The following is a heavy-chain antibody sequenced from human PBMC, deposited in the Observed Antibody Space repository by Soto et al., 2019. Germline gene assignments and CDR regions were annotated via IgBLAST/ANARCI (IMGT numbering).Heavy chain of an antibody. D-gene: IGHD3-3*01. J-gene: IGHJ6*02. CDR1: GATSNNYV. V-gene: IGHV1-69*01. CDR3: ATAGPPTTFLGAFITYGMDD. CDR2: IIPISGTT. Sequence: QVQLVQSGAEVRKPGSSVKVSCKTSGATSNNYVIYWVRQAPGQGLEWMGGIIPISGTTKYAQKFQGRVTITADESLITAYMKLSTLRSADTAVYHCATAGPPTTFLGAFITYGMDDSGQGTTVTVSS.